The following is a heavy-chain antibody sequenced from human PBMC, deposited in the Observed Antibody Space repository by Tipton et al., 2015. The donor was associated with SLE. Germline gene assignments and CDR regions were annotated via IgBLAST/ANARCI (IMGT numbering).Heavy chain of an antibody. Sequence: SLRLSCAASGFDLMSNYMSWVRQAPGKGLEWVANIKQDGSEIYYGDSVKGRITISRDNAKNSLFLQMNSLRAEDTAVYYCARVRFGVTLDGMDVWGQGTTVTVS. V-gene: IGHV3-7*01. CDR1: GFDLMSNY. CDR3: ARVRFGVTLDGMDV. D-gene: IGHD3-10*01. J-gene: IGHJ6*02. CDR2: IKQDGSEI.